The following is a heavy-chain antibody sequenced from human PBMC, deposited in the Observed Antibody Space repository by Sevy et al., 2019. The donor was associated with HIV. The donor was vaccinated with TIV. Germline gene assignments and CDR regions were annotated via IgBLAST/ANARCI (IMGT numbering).Heavy chain of an antibody. CDR3: AKEGKNIRSWFDP. J-gene: IGHJ5*02. V-gene: IGHV1-18*01. CDR1: GYSFTNYG. CDR2: ISGYNGYT. D-gene: IGHD3-3*02. Sequence: ASVKVSCKASGYSFTNYGIGWVRQAPGQGLEWMGWISGYNGYTNYAQNLQGRVTMTTDTSTSTAYMERRSLGSDDTAIYYCAKEGKNIRSWFDPWGQGTLVTVSS.